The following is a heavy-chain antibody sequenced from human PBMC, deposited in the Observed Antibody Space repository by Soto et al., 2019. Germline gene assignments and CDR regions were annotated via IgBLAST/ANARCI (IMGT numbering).Heavy chain of an antibody. CDR3: ARIVRDGYKYRYFDY. V-gene: IGHV4-30-4*01. J-gene: IGHJ4*02. D-gene: IGHD3-16*02. CDR2: IYYSGST. Sequence: QVQLQESGPGLVKPSQTLSLTCTVSGGSISSGDYYWSWIRQPPGKGLEWIGYIYYSGSTYYNPSLKSRVTISVDTSKTQFSLKLSSVTTADTAVYYCARIVRDGYKYRYFDYWGQGTLVTVSS. CDR1: GGSISSGDYY.